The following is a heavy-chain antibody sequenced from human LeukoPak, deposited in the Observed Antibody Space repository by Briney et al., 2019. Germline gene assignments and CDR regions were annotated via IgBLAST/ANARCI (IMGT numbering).Heavy chain of an antibody. J-gene: IGHJ5*02. Sequence: PSETLSLTCTVSGGSISSSSYYWGWIRQPPGKGLGWIGSIYYSGSTYYNPSLKSRVTISVDTSKNQFSLKLSSVTAADTAVYYCARLLPNYSGYDPWGQGTLVTVSS. CDR2: IYYSGST. V-gene: IGHV4-39*01. CDR3: ARLLPNYSGYDP. D-gene: IGHD5-12*01. CDR1: GGSISSSSYY.